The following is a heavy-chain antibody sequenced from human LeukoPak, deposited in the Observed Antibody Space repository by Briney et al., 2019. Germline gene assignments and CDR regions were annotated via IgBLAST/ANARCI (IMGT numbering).Heavy chain of an antibody. CDR1: GFTFDDYG. D-gene: IGHD5-12*01. CDR2: ISTSGTTI. Sequence: GGSLRLSCAASGFTFDDYGMSWVRQAPGKGLQWVSYISTSGTTIHYADSVKGRFTFSRDNAKNLVYLQMSSLRAEDTAVYYCASRQSYGGYDYWGQGTLVTAFS. CDR3: ASRQSYGGYDY. J-gene: IGHJ4*02. V-gene: IGHV3-48*03.